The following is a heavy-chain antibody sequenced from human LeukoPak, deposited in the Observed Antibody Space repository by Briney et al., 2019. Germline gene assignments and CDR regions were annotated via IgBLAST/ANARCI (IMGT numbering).Heavy chain of an antibody. J-gene: IGHJ6*02. CDR2: ISSASSYI. Sequence: GGTLRLSCAAFGVTVSGYWMNWVRQAPGKGLEWVSSISSASSYIYYADSVKGRFIISRDNSKNALFLQMNSLRAEDTAVYYCAGPGISDYGLDVWGQGTTVTVSS. CDR3: AGPGISDYGLDV. D-gene: IGHD3-3*02. CDR1: GVTVSGYW. V-gene: IGHV3-21*01.